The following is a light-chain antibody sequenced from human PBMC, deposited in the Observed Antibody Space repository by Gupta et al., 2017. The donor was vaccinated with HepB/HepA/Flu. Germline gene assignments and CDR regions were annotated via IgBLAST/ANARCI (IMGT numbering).Light chain of an antibody. V-gene: IGLV1-47*01. J-gene: IGLJ3*02. CDR3: AAWDNSLSGHWV. CDR1: SSNIGSNY. Sequence: QSVLTTPPSASGTPGQRVTISCSGSSSNIGSNYVYWYQQLPGTAPKLLIFRSNQRPSGVPDRFSGSKSGTSASLAISGLRSEDEADYYCAAWDNSLSGHWVFGGGTKLTVL. CDR2: RSN.